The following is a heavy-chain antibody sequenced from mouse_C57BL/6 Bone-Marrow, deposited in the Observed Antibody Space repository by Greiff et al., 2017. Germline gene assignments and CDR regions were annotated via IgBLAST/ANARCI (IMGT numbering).Heavy chain of an antibody. J-gene: IGHJ2*01. CDR2: INPGSGGT. CDR1: GYAFTDYL. V-gene: IGHV1-54*01. D-gene: IGHD1-2*01. CDR3: TTYYYGYWFDY. Sequence: QVQLQQSGAELVRPGTSVKVSCKASGYAFTDYLIEWVKQRPGQGLEWIGVINPGSGGTHYNEKFKGKATLTADKSSSTAYMQLSSLTSEDTAVYYCTTYYYGYWFDYGGQGNTLTVSA.